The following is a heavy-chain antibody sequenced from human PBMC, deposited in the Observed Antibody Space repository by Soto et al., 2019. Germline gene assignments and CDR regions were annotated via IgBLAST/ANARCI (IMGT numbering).Heavy chain of an antibody. CDR1: GYSFTSYW. CDR2: IDPSDSYT. CDR3: ARRQYFDTLFDP. V-gene: IGHV5-10-1*01. Sequence: GESLKLSCKGSGYSFTSYWISWVRQMPGKGLEWMGRIDPSDSYTNYSPSFQGHVTISADKSISTAYLQWNSLKASDTAIYYCARRQYFDTLFDPWGQGTLVTVSS. D-gene: IGHD3-9*01. J-gene: IGHJ5*02.